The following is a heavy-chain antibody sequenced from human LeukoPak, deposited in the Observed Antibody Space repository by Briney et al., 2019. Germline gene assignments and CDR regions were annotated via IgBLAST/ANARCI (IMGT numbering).Heavy chain of an antibody. V-gene: IGHV3-21*01. CDR1: GFTFSSYW. J-gene: IGHJ4*02. CDR3: ARTSITMVRGVIGHFDY. CDR2: ISSSSSYI. Sequence: GGSLRLSCAASGFTFSSYWMNWARQAPGKGLEWVSSISSSSSYIYYADSVKGRFTISRDNAKNSLYLQMNSLRAEDTAVYYCARTSITMVRGVIGHFDYWGQGTLVTVSS. D-gene: IGHD3-10*01.